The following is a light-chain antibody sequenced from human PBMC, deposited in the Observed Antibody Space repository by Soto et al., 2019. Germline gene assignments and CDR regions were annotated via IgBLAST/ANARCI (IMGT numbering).Light chain of an antibody. CDR3: QQYGSSAWT. J-gene: IGKJ1*01. V-gene: IGKV3-20*01. CDR1: QSVSSSY. CDR2: GAS. Sequence: IVLTQSPGTLSLSPGERATLSCRASQSVSSSYLAWYQQKPGQAPRLLIYGASSRATGIPDRFSGGGSGTDFTLTISRLEPEDFAVFYCQQYGSSAWTFGQGTKVDIK.